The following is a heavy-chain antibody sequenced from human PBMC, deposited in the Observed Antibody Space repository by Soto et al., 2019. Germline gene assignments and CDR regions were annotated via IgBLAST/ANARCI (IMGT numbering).Heavy chain of an antibody. J-gene: IGHJ6*02. CDR2: LYNAGST. CDR1: GGSISSYY. CDR3: ARDLWGYCGTDCYPLDV. V-gene: IGHV4-59*01. D-gene: IGHD2-21*02. Sequence: SETLSLTCTVSGGSISSYYWSWIRQPPGKGLEWIGYLYNAGSTIYNPSLKSRVTISVDMSQNQFSLNLNYVTAADTAVYYCARDLWGYCGTDCYPLDVWGQGTTVTVSS.